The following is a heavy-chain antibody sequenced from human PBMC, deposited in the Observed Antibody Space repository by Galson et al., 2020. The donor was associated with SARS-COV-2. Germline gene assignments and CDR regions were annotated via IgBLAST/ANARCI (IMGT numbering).Heavy chain of an antibody. CDR3: ARDMGSGFDP. CDR2: IKQDGSEK. CDR1: GFTFGTYW. D-gene: IGHD1-26*01. Sequence: GGSLRLSCAASGFTFGTYWMTWLRQAPGKGLEWVANIKQDGSEKYYVDSVEGRFTISRDNAKNSLYLQMNSLRVDDTAVYYCARDMGSGFDPWGQGTLVTVSS. J-gene: IGHJ5*02. V-gene: IGHV3-7*01.